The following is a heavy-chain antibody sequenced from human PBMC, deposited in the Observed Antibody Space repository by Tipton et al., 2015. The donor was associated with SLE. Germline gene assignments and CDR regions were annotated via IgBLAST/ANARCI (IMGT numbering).Heavy chain of an antibody. V-gene: IGHV3-30*04. D-gene: IGHD2-21*02. Sequence: SLRLSCSASGFTFSSYAMHWVRQAPGKGLEWVAVISYGGSNKYYADSVKGRFTISRDNSKNTLYLQMNSLRAEDTAVYYCARAGGDSKSAFDIWGQGTMVTVSS. J-gene: IGHJ3*02. CDR1: GFTFSSYA. CDR2: ISYGGSNK. CDR3: ARAGGDSKSAFDI.